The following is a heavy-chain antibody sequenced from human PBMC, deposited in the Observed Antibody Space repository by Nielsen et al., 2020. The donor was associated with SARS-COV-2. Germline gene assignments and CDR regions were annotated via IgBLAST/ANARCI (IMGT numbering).Heavy chain of an antibody. CDR3: ARDAYGDSSFYSYGLDV. CDR1: GDSISGSDYY. J-gene: IGHJ6*02. D-gene: IGHD4-17*01. CDR2: IYYSGYT. V-gene: IGHV4-30-4*01. Sequence: SETLSLTCSVSGDSISGSDYYWTWIRQPPGKGLEWIGYIYYSGYTSYNPSLKSRVTISVDTSENQFSLELRSVIAADTAVYYCARDAYGDSSFYSYGLDVWGQGTTVAVSS.